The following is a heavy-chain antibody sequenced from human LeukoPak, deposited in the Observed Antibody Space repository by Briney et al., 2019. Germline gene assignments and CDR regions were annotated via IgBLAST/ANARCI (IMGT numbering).Heavy chain of an antibody. V-gene: IGHV4-4*02. Sequence: PSETLSLTCAVSGGSISSSNWWSWIRQPPGKGLEWIGEINHSGSTNYNPSLKSRVTISVDTSKNQFSLKLSSVTAADTAVYYCASSYCSGGSCYVIDYWGQGTLVTVSS. CDR1: GGSISSSNW. J-gene: IGHJ4*02. CDR2: INHSGST. CDR3: ASSYCSGGSCYVIDY. D-gene: IGHD2-15*01.